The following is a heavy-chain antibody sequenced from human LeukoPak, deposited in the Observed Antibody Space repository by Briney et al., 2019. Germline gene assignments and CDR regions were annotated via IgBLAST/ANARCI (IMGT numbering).Heavy chain of an antibody. CDR1: GYSINSGYY. V-gene: IGHV4-38-2*01. CDR2: IHHSGST. D-gene: IGHD4-17*01. Sequence: PSETLSLTCAVSGYSINSGYYWGWIRQPPGKGLECIGSIHHSGSTYYNPSLKSRVTTSVDTSKNQFSLKLTSVTAADTAVYYCARYGHEFESWGQGTLVTVSS. CDR3: ARYGHEFES. J-gene: IGHJ4*02.